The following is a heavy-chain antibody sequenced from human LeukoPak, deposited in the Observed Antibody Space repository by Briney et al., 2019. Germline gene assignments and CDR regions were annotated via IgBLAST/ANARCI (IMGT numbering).Heavy chain of an antibody. V-gene: IGHV3-23*01. CDR2: ISGRGGST. Sequence: GGSLRLSCAASGFTFSSYVMSWVRQAPGKGLEWVSAISGRGGSTYYADSVKGRFTISRDNSKNTLYLQMNSLRAEDTAVYYCAKASGPIRPPGYWGQGTLVTVSS. CDR1: GFTFSSYV. CDR3: AKASGPIRPPGY. D-gene: IGHD2-2*02. J-gene: IGHJ4*02.